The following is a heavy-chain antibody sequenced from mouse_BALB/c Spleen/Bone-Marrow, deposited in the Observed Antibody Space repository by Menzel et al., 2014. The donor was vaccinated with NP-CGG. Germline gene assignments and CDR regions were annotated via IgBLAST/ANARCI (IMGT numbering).Heavy chain of an antibody. D-gene: IGHD2-10*02. CDR3: ARLAVWGAMDY. Sequence: CGGGLVQPGGSLNLSCAASGFDFSRYWMSWARQAPGKGQEWIGEINPGSSTINYTPSLKDKFIISRDNAKNTLYLQMSKVRSEDTALYYCARLAVWGAMDYWGQGTSVTVSS. J-gene: IGHJ4*01. V-gene: IGHV4-2*02. CDR2: INPGSSTI. CDR1: GFDFSRYW.